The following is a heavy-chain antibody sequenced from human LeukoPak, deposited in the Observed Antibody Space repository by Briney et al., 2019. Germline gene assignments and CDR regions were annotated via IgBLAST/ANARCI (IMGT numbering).Heavy chain of an antibody. V-gene: IGHV4-34*01. CDR2: INHSGST. J-gene: IGHJ4*02. CDR1: GGSFSGYY. Sequence: PSETLSLTCAVYGGSFSGYYWSWIRQPPGKGRGWIGEINHSGSTNYNPSLKSRVTISVDTSKNQFSLKLSSVTAADTAVYYCARHQRGYLRLAVFDYWGQGTLVTVSS. CDR3: ARHQRGYLRLAVFDY. D-gene: IGHD3-16*01.